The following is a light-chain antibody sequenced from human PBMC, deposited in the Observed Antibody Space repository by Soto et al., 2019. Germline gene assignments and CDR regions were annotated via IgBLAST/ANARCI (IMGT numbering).Light chain of an antibody. CDR2: DAS. V-gene: IGKV1-5*01. CDR3: QQYDSSSPT. J-gene: IGKJ2*01. CDR1: QNISVW. Sequence: DIPMTQSPSTLSASVGDGVTITCRASQNISVWLAWYQQRPGKAPKFLIYDASSLETGVPSRFSGSGSGTEFTLTIRRLQPDDFATYYCQQYDSSSPTFGQGTKLEIK.